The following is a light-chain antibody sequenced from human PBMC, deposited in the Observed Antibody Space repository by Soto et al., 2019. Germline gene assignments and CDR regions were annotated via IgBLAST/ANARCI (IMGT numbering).Light chain of an antibody. J-gene: IGKJ4*01. V-gene: IGKV1-16*02. CDR1: QGISNH. Sequence: DIQMTQSPSSLSASVGDTVTITCRASQGISNHLAWFQHKPGKAPKALIHAAASLQSGVSSKFSGSGFGTDFTVANTSLQPEDAATYYCQQYHSYHLPFAGGTQVEIK. CDR3: QQYHSYHLP. CDR2: AAA.